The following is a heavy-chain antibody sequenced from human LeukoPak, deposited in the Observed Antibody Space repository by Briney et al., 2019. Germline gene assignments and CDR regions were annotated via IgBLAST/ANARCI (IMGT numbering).Heavy chain of an antibody. CDR2: IYYSGST. CDR3: ARAWAGWVGTTFYAFDI. CDR1: GGSISSYY. V-gene: IGHV4-59*01. J-gene: IGHJ3*02. Sequence: PSETLSLTCTVSGGSISSYYWSWIRQPPGKGLEWIGYIYYSGSTNYNPSPKSRVTISVDTSKNQFSLKLSSVTAADTAVYYCARAWAGWVGTTFYAFDIWGQGTMVTVSS. D-gene: IGHD1-1*01.